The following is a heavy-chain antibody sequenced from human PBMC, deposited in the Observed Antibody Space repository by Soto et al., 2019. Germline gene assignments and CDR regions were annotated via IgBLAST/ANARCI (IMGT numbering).Heavy chain of an antibody. J-gene: IGHJ4*02. D-gene: IGHD6-19*01. CDR3: ARSVAVPGAHIDY. CDR1: GGSISGSY. V-gene: IGHV4-59*01. Sequence: SETLSLTCSVSGGSISGSYWSRIRQSPGKGLEWLGYVYYTGSTNYSPSLRSRVSISVDTSKNEFSLRLSSVPAADTAVYFCARSVAVPGAHIDYWGQGTQVTVSS. CDR2: VYYTGST.